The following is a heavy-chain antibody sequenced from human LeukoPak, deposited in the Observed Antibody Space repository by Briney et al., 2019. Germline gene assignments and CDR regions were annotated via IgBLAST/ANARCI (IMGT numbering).Heavy chain of an antibody. CDR3: AKAVVTAFDY. J-gene: IGHJ4*02. CDR1: GFTFSYYS. V-gene: IGHV3-48*02. D-gene: IGHD2-21*02. Sequence: PGGSLRLSCAVSGFTFSYYSMNWVRQAPGKGLEWVSYISDSSNIYYADSVKGRFTISRDNAKNSLYLQMNSLRDEDTAVYYCAKAVVTAFDYWGQGTLVTVSS. CDR2: ISDSSNI.